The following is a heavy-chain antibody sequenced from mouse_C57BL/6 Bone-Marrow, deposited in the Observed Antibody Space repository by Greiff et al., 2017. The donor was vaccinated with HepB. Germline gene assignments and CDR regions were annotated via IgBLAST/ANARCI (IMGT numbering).Heavy chain of an antibody. CDR2: IYPGSGST. Sequence: VQLQQPGAELVKPGASVKMSCKASGYTFTSYWITWVKQRPGQGLEWIGDIYPGSGSTNYNEKFKSKATLTVDTSSSTAYMQLSSLTSEDSAVYYCPRSTMVTTKENAMDYWGQGTSVTVSS. V-gene: IGHV1-55*01. J-gene: IGHJ4*01. CDR1: GYTFTSYW. CDR3: PRSTMVTTKENAMDY. D-gene: IGHD2-2*01.